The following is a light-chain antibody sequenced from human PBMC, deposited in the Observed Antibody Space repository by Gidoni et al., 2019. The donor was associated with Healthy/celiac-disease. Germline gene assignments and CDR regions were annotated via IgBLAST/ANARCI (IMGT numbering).Light chain of an antibody. CDR2: DVS. V-gene: IGLV2-14*01. CDR3: SSYTSSSTLVV. CDR1: SSDVGGYNY. Sequence: QSALTKPASVYGSPGQSITISCTGTSSDVGGYNYVSWYQQHPGKAPKLMIYDVSNRPSGVSNRFSGSKSGNTASLTISGLQAEDEADYYCSSYTSSSTLVVFGTGTKVTVL. J-gene: IGLJ1*01.